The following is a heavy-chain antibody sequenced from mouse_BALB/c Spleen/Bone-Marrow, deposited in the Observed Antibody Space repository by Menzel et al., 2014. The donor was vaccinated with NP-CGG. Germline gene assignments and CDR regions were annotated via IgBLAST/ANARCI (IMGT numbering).Heavy chain of an antibody. CDR3: XXXXXXAMDY. J-gene: IGHJ4*01. CDR1: GYTFTNYW. V-gene: IGHV1-7*01. Sequence: QVQLQQSGAELAKPGASVKMSCKASGYTFTNYWMHWVKQRPGQGLEWIGYINPSTGNTEYNQKFKDKATLTADKSSNTAFMQXSSLTSEDSXXXXXXXXXXXAMDYWGXGTSVTVSS. CDR2: INPSTGNT.